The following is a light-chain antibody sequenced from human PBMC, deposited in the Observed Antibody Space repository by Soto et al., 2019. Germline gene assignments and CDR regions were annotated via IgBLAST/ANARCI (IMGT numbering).Light chain of an antibody. CDR2: NNN. V-gene: IGLV1-47*02. J-gene: IGLJ1*01. CDR3: SSWDGSLGGYV. Sequence: QSVLTQPPSASGTPGQGVTISCSGSSSNIGSNYVYWYQQPPGTAPKLLIYNNNQRPSGVPDRFSASKSGTSASLAIRGLRSDYEADYYRSSWDGSLGGYVFRAGTQVTVL. CDR1: SSNIGSNY.